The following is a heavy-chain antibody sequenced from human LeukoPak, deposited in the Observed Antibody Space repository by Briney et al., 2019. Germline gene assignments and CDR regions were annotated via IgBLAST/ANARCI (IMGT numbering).Heavy chain of an antibody. D-gene: IGHD3-10*01. CDR1: GFTFSSYA. V-gene: IGHV3-23*01. Sequence: GGSLRLSCAASGFTFSSYAMSWVRQAPGKGLEWVSAISGSGGSTYYADSVRGRFTISRDNPKNTLYLQMNSLRAEDTAVYYCAKTDYYGSGSYYRDYWGQGTLVTVSS. CDR3: AKTDYYGSGSYYRDY. J-gene: IGHJ4*02. CDR2: ISGSGGST.